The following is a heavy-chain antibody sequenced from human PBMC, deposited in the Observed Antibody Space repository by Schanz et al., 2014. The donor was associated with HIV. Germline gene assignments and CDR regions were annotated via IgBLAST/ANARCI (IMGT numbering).Heavy chain of an antibody. J-gene: IGHJ3*02. CDR3: AKENPLYYYTHGGPFDI. D-gene: IGHD3-10*01. Sequence: MQLVESGGAVVRPGGSLRLSCAASGFTFSSYAMSWVRQAPGKGLEWVANIQQDGSEINYVDSVKGRFTISRDNSENTLYLQMNSLRAEDTAVYYCAKENPLYYYTHGGPFDIWGQGTMVTVSS. V-gene: IGHV3-7*01. CDR2: IQQDGSEI. CDR1: GFTFSSYA.